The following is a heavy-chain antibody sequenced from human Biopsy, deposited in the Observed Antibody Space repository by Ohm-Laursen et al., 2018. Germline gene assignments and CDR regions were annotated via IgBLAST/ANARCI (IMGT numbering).Heavy chain of an antibody. CDR3: ARAGYSSGYDY. Sequence: GSLRLSCAASGFMFSASWMSWVRQAPGKGLEWVTNMNEDETIKNYVDSVKGRFTISRDNAKNSLYLQLNSLRAEDTAVYYCARAGYSSGYDYWGQGTLVTVSS. D-gene: IGHD3-22*01. CDR1: GFMFSASW. V-gene: IGHV3-7*01. J-gene: IGHJ4*02. CDR2: MNEDETIK.